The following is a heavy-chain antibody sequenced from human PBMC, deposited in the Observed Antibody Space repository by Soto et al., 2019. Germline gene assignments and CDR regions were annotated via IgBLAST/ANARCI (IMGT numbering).Heavy chain of an antibody. D-gene: IGHD3-3*01. J-gene: IGHJ5*02. CDR3: ARGQRFSDWFDP. CDR1: GGSMTSYY. Sequence: SETLSLTCTVSGGSMTSYYWTWIRQPAGKRLEWIGRVYSSGGTHYNPSLKSRVTISLDTSKNQFSLRLLSVTDADTAVYFCARGQRFSDWFDPWGQGTLVTVSS. CDR2: VYSSGGT. V-gene: IGHV4-4*07.